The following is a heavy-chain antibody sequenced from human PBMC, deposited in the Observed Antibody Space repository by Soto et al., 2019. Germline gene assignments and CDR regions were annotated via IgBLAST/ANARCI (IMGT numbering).Heavy chain of an antibody. CDR2: IFHSGTT. V-gene: IGHV4-4*02. CDR1: GDSISSGDW. D-gene: IGHD4-4*01. J-gene: IGHJ4*02. CDR3: ARGMTTVTTLDY. Sequence: SETLSLTCAVSGDSISSGDWWTWVRQPPGERLEWIGEIFHSGTTNYNPSLKSRVTISVDKSKNQFSLKLSSVSAADTAVYYCARGMTTVTTLDYWGQGTLVTVSS.